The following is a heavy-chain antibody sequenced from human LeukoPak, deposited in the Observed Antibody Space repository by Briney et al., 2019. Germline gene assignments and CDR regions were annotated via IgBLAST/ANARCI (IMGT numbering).Heavy chain of an antibody. V-gene: IGHV3-74*01. Sequence: GGSLRLSCAASGFTFGSYWMHWVRQAPGKGLVWVSRINSDGSSTSYADSVKGRFTISRDNAKNTLYLQMNSLRAEDTAVYYCARVGSGSYSLYYYGMDVWGQGTTVTVSS. CDR2: INSDGSST. D-gene: IGHD3-10*01. CDR3: ARVGSGSYSLYYYGMDV. J-gene: IGHJ6*02. CDR1: GFTFGSYW.